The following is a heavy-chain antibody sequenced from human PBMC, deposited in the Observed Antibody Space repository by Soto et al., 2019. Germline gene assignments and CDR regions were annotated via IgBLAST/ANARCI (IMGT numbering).Heavy chain of an antibody. J-gene: IGHJ4*02. CDR1: RYTKTYNY. CDR3: ARDPSAYDLPAY. Sequence: CAASRYTKTYNYRWWVRQAPGQGLEWMGIINPSGGSTTYAQKFQGRVTITADKSTSTAYMELSSLRSEDTAVYYCARDPSAYDLPAYWGQGTLVTVSS. V-gene: IGHV1-46*01. CDR2: INPSGGST. D-gene: IGHD5-12*01.